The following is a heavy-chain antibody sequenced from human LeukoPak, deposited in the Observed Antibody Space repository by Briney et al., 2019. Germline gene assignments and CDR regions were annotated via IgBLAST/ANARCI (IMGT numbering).Heavy chain of an antibody. CDR1: GFTFSTFA. V-gene: IGHV3-23*01. CDR2: IFPSGGEI. J-gene: IGHJ4*02. Sequence: GGSLRLSCAASGFTFSTFAMIWVRQPPGKGLEWVSSIFPSGGEIHYADSVRGRFTISRDNSKSTLSLQMNSLRAEDTAVYYCAKRLPYSSSWYYFGYWGQGTLVTVSS. CDR3: AKRLPYSSSWYYFGY. D-gene: IGHD6-13*01.